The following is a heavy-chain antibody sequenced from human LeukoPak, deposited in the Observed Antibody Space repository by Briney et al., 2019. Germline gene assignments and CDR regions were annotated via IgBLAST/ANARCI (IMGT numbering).Heavy chain of an antibody. CDR3: STSQSYGSGIGFDY. J-gene: IGHJ4*02. Sequence: SLKLSCTASGGTFSSYAISWVRQAPGQGLEWMGRIIPILGIANYAQTFQGRVTITADKSTRTAYMELSSLRSEDKAVYYCSTSQSYGSGIGFDYWGQGTLVTVSS. V-gene: IGHV1-69*04. CDR2: IIPILGIA. CDR1: GGTFSSYA. D-gene: IGHD3-10*01.